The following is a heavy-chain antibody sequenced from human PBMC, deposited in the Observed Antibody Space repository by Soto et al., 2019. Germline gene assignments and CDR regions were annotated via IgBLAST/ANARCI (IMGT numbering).Heavy chain of an antibody. CDR2: ISFSSTTI. D-gene: IGHD2-8*01. CDR1: GFAFSTYS. V-gene: IGHV3-48*02. CDR3: ERDKGMAGSFDT. Sequence: GGSLRLSCAASGFAFSTYSMNWVRQAPGKGLEWVSYISFSSTTIFYADSVRGRFTISRDNAKNSLYLQMNTLRDEDTAVYYCERDKGMAGSFDTWGQGTLVTVSS. J-gene: IGHJ5*02.